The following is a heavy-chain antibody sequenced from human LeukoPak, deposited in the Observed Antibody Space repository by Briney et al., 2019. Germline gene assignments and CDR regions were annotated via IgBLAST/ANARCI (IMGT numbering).Heavy chain of an antibody. Sequence: ASVKVSCTASGYTFTSYCMHWVRQAPGQGLEWMGIINPSGGSTTYAQKFQGRVTMTRDTSTSTVYMELSSLRSEDTAVFYCARGGSLAAAPHRYYFDYWGQGTPVTVSS. V-gene: IGHV1-46*01. CDR3: ARGGSLAAAPHRYYFDY. CDR1: GYTFTSYC. CDR2: INPSGGST. J-gene: IGHJ4*02. D-gene: IGHD6-19*01.